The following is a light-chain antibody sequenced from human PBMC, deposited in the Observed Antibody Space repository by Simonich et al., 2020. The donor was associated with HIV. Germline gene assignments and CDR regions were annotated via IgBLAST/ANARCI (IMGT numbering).Light chain of an antibody. Sequence: QSALTQPASVSGSPGQSITISCTGTNGDIGNYKFVTWYQQHPGKAPKLMIYDVSNRPAVVSDRFSGSKSGNTASLTISGLQAEDEAEYYCSSYTSSSTRIFGGGTKLTVL. V-gene: IGLV2-14*03. J-gene: IGLJ2*01. CDR3: SSYTSSSTRI. CDR1: NGDIGNYKF. CDR2: DVS.